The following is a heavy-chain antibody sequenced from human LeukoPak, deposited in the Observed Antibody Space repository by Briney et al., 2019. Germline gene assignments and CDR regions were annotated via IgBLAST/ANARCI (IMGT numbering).Heavy chain of an antibody. CDR1: GGPFSHYY. CDR3: ASRIGRYLYYFGMDV. Sequence: SETLSLTCAVYGGPFSHYYWTWIRLPPGKGLEWIGEINESGSTNYDPSLKSRVTISVDTSKTHFSLNLTSVTAGDTAVYYCASRIGRYLYYFGMDVWGQGTTVTVSS. J-gene: IGHJ6*02. D-gene: IGHD1-26*01. CDR2: INESGST. V-gene: IGHV4-34*01.